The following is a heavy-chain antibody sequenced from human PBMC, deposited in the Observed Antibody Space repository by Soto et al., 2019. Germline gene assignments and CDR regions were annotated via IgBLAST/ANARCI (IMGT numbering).Heavy chain of an antibody. CDR1: GGSISSGDYY. Sequence: QVQLQESGPGLVKPSQTLSLTCTVSGGSISSGDYYWSWIRQPPGKGLEWIGYIYYSGSTYYNPSRKSRDTISVDTSKNQFSLKLSSVTAADTAVYYCARATAAPVMYYYYGMDVWGQGTTVTVSS. V-gene: IGHV4-30-4*01. J-gene: IGHJ6*02. D-gene: IGHD6-13*01. CDR3: ARATAAPVMYYYYGMDV. CDR2: IYYSGST.